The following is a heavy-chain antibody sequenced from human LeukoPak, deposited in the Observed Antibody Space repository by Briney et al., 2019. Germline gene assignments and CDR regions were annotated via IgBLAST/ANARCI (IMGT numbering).Heavy chain of an antibody. CDR1: GGSISSYY. CDR3: ARDHWGIAVAGTIFGAFDI. Sequence: SETLSLTCTVSGGSISSYYWSWIRQPAGKGLEWIGCIYTSGSTNYNPSLKSRVTMSVDTSKNQFSLKLSSVTAADTAVYYCARDHWGIAVAGTIFGAFDIWGQGTMVTVSS. V-gene: IGHV4-4*07. CDR2: IYTSGST. J-gene: IGHJ3*02. D-gene: IGHD6-19*01.